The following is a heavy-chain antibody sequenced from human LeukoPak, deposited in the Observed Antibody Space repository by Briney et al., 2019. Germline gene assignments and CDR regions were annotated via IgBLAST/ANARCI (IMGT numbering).Heavy chain of an antibody. D-gene: IGHD2-15*01. CDR3: ARAIPPTIRSGGSCYSPGAFDI. CDR2: LKNDGTEK. Sequence: GGSLRLSCAASGFTFRNYWMSWVRQPPGKGLEWVANLKNDGTEKYYVDSVKVRFTISRDNDKNSLYLQMNSLRAEYTAIYYCARAIPPTIRSGGSCYSPGAFDIWGQGAMVTVSS. V-gene: IGHV3-7*01. J-gene: IGHJ3*02. CDR1: GFTFRNYW.